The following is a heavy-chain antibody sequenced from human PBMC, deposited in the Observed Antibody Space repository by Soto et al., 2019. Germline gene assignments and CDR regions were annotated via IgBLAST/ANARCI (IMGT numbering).Heavy chain of an antibody. V-gene: IGHV3-23*01. D-gene: IGHD6-13*01. Sequence: GGSLRLSCAASGFTFSSYAMSWVRQAPGKGLEWVSGISGSGGITYYADSVRGRFTISRDNSKNTLYLQMSSLRAEDTAVYYCAKRIIAAGPFDYWGQGTLVTVS. CDR3: AKRIIAAGPFDY. CDR2: ISGSGGIT. J-gene: IGHJ4*02. CDR1: GFTFSSYA.